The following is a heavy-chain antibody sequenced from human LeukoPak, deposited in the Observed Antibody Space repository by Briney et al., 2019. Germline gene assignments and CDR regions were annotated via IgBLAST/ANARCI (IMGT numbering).Heavy chain of an antibody. Sequence: GGSLRLSCAASGFTVDSNYLSWVRQAPGKGLEWVSTIYTGGNTYYADSVKGRFTISRDNSKNTLYLQMNSLRAEDTAVYYCARDTPVSGMDVWGQGTTVTVSS. V-gene: IGHV3-53*05. CDR1: GFTVDSNY. D-gene: IGHD5/OR15-5a*01. J-gene: IGHJ6*02. CDR2: IYTGGNT. CDR3: ARDTPVSGMDV.